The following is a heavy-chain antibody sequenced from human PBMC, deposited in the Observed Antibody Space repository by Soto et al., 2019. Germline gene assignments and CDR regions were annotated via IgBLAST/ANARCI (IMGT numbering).Heavy chain of an antibody. D-gene: IGHD2-21*02. J-gene: IGHJ3*02. CDR3: ASEHCGGDCYQPSWAFDI. CDR2: IIPIFGTA. V-gene: IGHV1-69*13. Sequence: GASVKVSCKASGGTFSSYAISWVRQAPGQGLEWMGGIIPIFGTANYAQKFQGRVTITADESTSTAYMELSSLRSEDTAVYYCASEHCGGDCYQPSWAFDIWGQGTMVTVSS. CDR1: GGTFSSYA.